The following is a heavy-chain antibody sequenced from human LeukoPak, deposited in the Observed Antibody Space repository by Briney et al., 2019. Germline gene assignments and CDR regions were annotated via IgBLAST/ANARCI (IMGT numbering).Heavy chain of an antibody. CDR2: INHSGST. D-gene: IGHD3-10*01. CDR3: ARGPTSGSFDN. Sequence: SETLSLTCAVYGGSFSGYYWSWIRQPPGKGLEWIGEINHSGSTNYNPSLKSRVTISVDTSKNQFSLKLSSVTAADTAVYYCARGPTSGSFDNWGQGTLVTVSS. V-gene: IGHV4-34*01. J-gene: IGHJ4*02. CDR1: GGSFSGYY.